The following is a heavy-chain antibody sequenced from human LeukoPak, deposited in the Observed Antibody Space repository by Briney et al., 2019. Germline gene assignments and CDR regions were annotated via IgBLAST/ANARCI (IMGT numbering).Heavy chain of an antibody. V-gene: IGHV3-30*04. Sequence: GRSLRLSCAASGFTFSTYAIHWVRQAPGKGLEWVAVISYDGSNKYYADSVKGRFTISRDNSKNTLYLQMNSLRGEDTAVYYCARDGAVDTSMVTSFDYWGQGTLVTVSS. CDR1: GFTFSTYA. D-gene: IGHD5-18*01. CDR2: ISYDGSNK. J-gene: IGHJ4*02. CDR3: ARDGAVDTSMVTSFDY.